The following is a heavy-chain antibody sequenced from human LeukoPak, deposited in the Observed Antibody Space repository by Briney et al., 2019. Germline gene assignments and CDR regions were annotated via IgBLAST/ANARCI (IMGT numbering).Heavy chain of an antibody. CDR1: GFTFSSYW. J-gene: IGHJ4*02. CDR3: ARLGYCSGGSCYSSYYFDY. D-gene: IGHD2-15*01. CDR2: IKQDGGEK. Sequence: GGSLRLSCAASGFTFSSYWMSWVRQAPGKGLEWVANIKQDGGEKYYVDSVKGRFTISRDNAKNSLYLQMNSLRAEDTAVYYCARLGYCSGGSCYSSYYFDYWGQGTLVTVSS. V-gene: IGHV3-7*01.